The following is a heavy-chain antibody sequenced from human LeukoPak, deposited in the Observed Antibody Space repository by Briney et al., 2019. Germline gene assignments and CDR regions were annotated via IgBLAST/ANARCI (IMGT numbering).Heavy chain of an antibody. CDR3: AGAPVDWQFYYGMDV. D-gene: IGHD5-12*01. J-gene: IGHJ6*02. V-gene: IGHV4-30-4*01. CDR1: GGSISSGDYY. CDR2: IYYSGST. Sequence: SQTLSLTCTVSGGSISSGDYYWSWIRQPPGKGLEWIGYIYYSGSTYYNPSLKSRVTISVDTSKNQFSLKLSSVTAADTAVYYCAGAPVDWQFYYGMDVWGQGTTVTVSS.